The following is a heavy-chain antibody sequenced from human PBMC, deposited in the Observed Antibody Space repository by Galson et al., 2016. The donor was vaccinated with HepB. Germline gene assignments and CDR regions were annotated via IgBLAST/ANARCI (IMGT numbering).Heavy chain of an antibody. Sequence: EWVANIKPDGSEKFYLDSVRGLFTISRDNAKDSLYLQVNSLRAEDTAVYYCAKVAMEWVIENWGQGTRVTVSS. J-gene: IGHJ4*02. V-gene: IGHV3-7*01. CDR3: AKVAMEWVIEN. D-gene: IGHD3-3*01. CDR2: IKPDGSEK.